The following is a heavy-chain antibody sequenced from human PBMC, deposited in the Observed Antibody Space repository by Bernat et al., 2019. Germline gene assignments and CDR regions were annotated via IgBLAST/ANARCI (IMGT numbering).Heavy chain of an antibody. D-gene: IGHD3-16*01. CDR2: VSYDGRNK. CDR1: GFTFSDYS. V-gene: IGHV3-30*04. J-gene: IGHJ4*02. CDR3: AKGLDY. Sequence: VQLVESGGGVVQPGRSLRLSCVASGFTFSDYSLHWVRQAPGKGLEWVAVVSYDGRNKYYADSVKGRFTISRDNSKNTLYLQMNSLRAEDTAVYYCAKGLDYWGQGTLVTVSS.